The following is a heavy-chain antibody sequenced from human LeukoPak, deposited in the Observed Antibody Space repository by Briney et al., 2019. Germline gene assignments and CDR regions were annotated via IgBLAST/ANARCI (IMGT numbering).Heavy chain of an antibody. CDR2: IGTAGDT. D-gene: IGHD6-6*01. CDR3: ARGRYSSSSGRYFDL. CDR1: GFTFSSYD. Sequence: GGSLRLSCTASGFTFSSYDMHWVRQATGKGLEWVSAIGTAGDTYYPGSVKGRFTISRENAKNSLYLQMNSLRAGDTAVYYCARGRYSSSSGRYFDLWGRGTLVTVSS. V-gene: IGHV3-13*01. J-gene: IGHJ2*01.